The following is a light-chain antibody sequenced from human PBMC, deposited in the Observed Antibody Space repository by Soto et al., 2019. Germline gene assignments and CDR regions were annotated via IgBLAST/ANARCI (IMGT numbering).Light chain of an antibody. CDR2: EVN. Sequence: QSALTQPPSASGSPGQSVTISCTGTSSDVGAYNYVSWYQQHPGKAPKLMIYEVNKRPLGVPDRFSGSKSGNTASLTVSGLQAEDEADYFCSSYVGNNNLVFGGGTKLTVL. CDR1: SSDVGAYNY. J-gene: IGLJ2*01. CDR3: SSYVGNNNLV. V-gene: IGLV2-8*01.